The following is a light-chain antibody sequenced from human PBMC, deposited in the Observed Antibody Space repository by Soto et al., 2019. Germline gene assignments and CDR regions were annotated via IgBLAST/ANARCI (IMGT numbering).Light chain of an antibody. Sequence: QSALTQPASVSGAPGQSITISCTGTSSDIGGYIFVSWYQQHPGKAPKLMIYDVSNRPSGVSNRFSGSKSGNTASLTISGLQAEDEAHYYCFSYTSSSTLIFGGGTKLTVL. CDR1: SSDIGGYIF. CDR2: DVS. J-gene: IGLJ2*01. CDR3: FSYTSSSTLI. V-gene: IGLV2-14*01.